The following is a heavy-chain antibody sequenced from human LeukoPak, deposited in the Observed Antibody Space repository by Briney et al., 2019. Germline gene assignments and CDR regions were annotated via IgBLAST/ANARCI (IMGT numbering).Heavy chain of an antibody. CDR2: INHSGST. CDR3: ARDGVTHNYYYYMDV. V-gene: IGHV4-34*01. D-gene: IGHD5-24*01. J-gene: IGHJ6*03. Sequence: SETLSLTCAVYGGSFSGYYWSWIRQPPGKGLEWIGEINHSGSTNYNPSLKSRVTLSVDTSKNQFSLNLSSVTAADTAVYYCARDGVTHNYYYYMDVWGKGTTVTISS. CDR1: GGSFSGYY.